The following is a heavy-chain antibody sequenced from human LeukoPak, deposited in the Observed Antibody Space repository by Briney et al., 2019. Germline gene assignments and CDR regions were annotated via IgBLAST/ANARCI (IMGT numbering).Heavy chain of an antibody. CDR1: GFTFSSYA. Sequence: GGSLRLSCAASGFTFSSYAMSWVRQTPGKGLGWVTAISGSGGSTYYADSVEGRYTISRDNSKNTLYLQMNSLRAEDTAVYYCAKDYSSGWPDAFDIWGQGTMVTVSS. J-gene: IGHJ3*02. V-gene: IGHV3-23*01. D-gene: IGHD6-19*01. CDR3: AKDYSSGWPDAFDI. CDR2: ISGSGGST.